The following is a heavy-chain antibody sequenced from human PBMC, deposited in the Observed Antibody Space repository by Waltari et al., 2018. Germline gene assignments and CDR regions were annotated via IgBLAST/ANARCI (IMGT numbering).Heavy chain of an antibody. CDR2: INQSGST. J-gene: IGHJ4*02. D-gene: IGHD6-19*01. CDR1: GGSFSGYY. V-gene: IGHV4-34*01. CDR3: AGRRGSSGDDY. Sequence: QVQLQQWGAGLLKPSETLSLTCAVYGGSFSGYYWSWIRQPPGKGLEWIGEINQSGSTNYNPSLKSRVTISVDTSKNQFSLKRSSVTAADTAVYYCAGRRGSSGDDYWGQGTLVTVSS.